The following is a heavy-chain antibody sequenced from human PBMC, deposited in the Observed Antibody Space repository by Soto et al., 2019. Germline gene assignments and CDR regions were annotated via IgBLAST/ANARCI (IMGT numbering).Heavy chain of an antibody. CDR1: GGTFSSYA. CDR2: ISPIFGTA. D-gene: IGHD3-22*01. J-gene: IGHJ4*02. V-gene: IGHV1-69*01. CDR3: ARVRYYYDSSGYLLDY. Sequence: QVQLVQSGAEVKKPGSSVKVSCKASGGTFSSYAISWVRQAPGQGLEWMGGISPIFGTANYAQKFQGRVTITVYECTSTAYMGLSSLRAEDTAVYYCARVRYYYDSSGYLLDYWGQGTLVTVSS.